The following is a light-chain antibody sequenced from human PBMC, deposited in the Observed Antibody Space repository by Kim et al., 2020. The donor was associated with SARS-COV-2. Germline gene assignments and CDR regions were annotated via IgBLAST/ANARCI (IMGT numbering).Light chain of an antibody. Sequence: SITISCSGTSSDIGAFNYVSWSQQHPGKAPKVMIYDVSDRPSGISNRFSGSTSGNTASLTISGLQAEDEADYYCSSYTTANTRVFGTGTKVTVL. CDR2: DVS. CDR1: SSDIGAFNY. V-gene: IGLV2-14*03. CDR3: SSYTTANTRV. J-gene: IGLJ1*01.